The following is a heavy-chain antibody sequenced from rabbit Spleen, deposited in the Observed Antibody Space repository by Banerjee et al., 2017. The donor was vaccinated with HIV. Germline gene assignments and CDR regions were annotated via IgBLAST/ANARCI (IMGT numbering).Heavy chain of an antibody. CDR3: ARDTGSSFSTYGMDL. J-gene: IGHJ6*01. D-gene: IGHD8-1*01. Sequence: QSLEESGGGLVQPEGSLPLTCTASGFSFSSNYYMCWVRQAPGKGLEWIACIYSSSSGSTYYASWAKGRFTCSKTSSTTVTLQMTSLTAADTATYFCARDTGSSFSTYGMDLWGPGTLVTVS. CDR1: GFSFSSNYY. V-gene: IGHV1S40*01. CDR2: IYSSSSGST.